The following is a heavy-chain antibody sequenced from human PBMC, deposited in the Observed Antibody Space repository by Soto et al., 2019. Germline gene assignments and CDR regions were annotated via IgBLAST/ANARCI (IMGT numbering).Heavy chain of an antibody. CDR1: GFTFSSYG. CDR3: ARNLKDGGMDV. Sequence: GGSLRLSCAASGFTFSSYGMHWVRQAPGKGLEWVALIYYDGSNKYYTDSVKGRFTISRDNSKNTLYLQMNSLRAEDTAVYSCARNLKDGGMDVWGQGTTVTVSS. J-gene: IGHJ6*02. V-gene: IGHV3-33*01. CDR2: IYYDGSNK.